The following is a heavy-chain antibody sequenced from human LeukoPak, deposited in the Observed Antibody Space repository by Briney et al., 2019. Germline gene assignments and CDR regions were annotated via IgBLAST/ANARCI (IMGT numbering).Heavy chain of an antibody. V-gene: IGHV3-74*03. CDR3: ARFAAYEYHFDY. D-gene: IGHD5-12*01. J-gene: IGHJ4*02. Sequence: GGSLRLSCVTSGFPFTTYWIHWIRQAPGKGLEWVSRLSSDGSRSTYVDSVKGRFIISRDNAKKTVYLQMNSLRVEDTAFYFCARFAAYEYHFDYWGRGALVTVSS. CDR1: GFPFTTYW. CDR2: LSSDGSRS.